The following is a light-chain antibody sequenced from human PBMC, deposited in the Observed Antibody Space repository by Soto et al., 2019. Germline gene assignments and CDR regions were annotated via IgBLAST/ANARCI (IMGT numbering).Light chain of an antibody. V-gene: IGLV2-14*01. CDR3: SSYTSSSTHVV. CDR2: DVS. J-gene: IGLJ2*01. CDR1: SSDVGGYNY. Sequence: QSALTQPASVSGSPGQSITISCTGTSSDVGGYNYVSWYQQHPGKAPKLMMYDVSNRPSGVSNRFSGSKSGNTASLTISGLQAEDEADYYCSSYTSSSTHVVFGVGTKLNVL.